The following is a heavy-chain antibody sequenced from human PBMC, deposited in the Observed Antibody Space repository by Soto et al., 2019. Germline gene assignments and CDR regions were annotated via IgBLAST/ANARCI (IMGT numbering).Heavy chain of an antibody. D-gene: IGHD6-13*01. J-gene: IGHJ4*02. V-gene: IGHV3-11*06. Sequence: GGSLRLSCAASGFTFSDYYMSWIRQAPGKGLEWVSYISSSSSYTNCADSVKGRFTISRDNAKNSLYLQMNSLRAEDTAVYYCARGHYSSSWPNHYYWGQGTLVTVSS. CDR1: GFTFSDYY. CDR3: ARGHYSSSWPNHYY. CDR2: ISSSSSYT.